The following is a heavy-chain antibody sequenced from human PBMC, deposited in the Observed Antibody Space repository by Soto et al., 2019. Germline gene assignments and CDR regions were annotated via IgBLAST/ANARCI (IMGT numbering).Heavy chain of an antibody. J-gene: IGHJ4*02. CDR2: IYSAGSA. D-gene: IGHD6-13*01. CDR1: GFTVSSYY. CDR3: ARVHSSSYYYFDY. V-gene: IGHV3-66*01. Sequence: HPGGSLRLSCAASGFTVSSYYMSWVRQAPGKGLEWVSVIYSAGSADFADSVKGRFTISRDNSKNTLYLQMSSLRAEDTAVYYCARVHSSSYYYFDYWGQGTKVTVSS.